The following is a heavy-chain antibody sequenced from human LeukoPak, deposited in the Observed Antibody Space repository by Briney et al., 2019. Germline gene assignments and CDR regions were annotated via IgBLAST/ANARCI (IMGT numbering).Heavy chain of an antibody. CDR3: ASGRQYCSGGSCCSGHQEVFDY. J-gene: IGHJ4*02. CDR2: INPNSGGT. D-gene: IGHD2-15*01. Sequence: ASVKVSCKASGYTFTGYYMHWVRQAPGQGLEWMGWINPNSGGTNYAQKFQGRVTMTRDTSISTAYMELSRLRSDDTAVYYCASGRQYCSGGSCCSGHQEVFDYWGQGTLVTVSS. V-gene: IGHV1-2*02. CDR1: GYTFTGYY.